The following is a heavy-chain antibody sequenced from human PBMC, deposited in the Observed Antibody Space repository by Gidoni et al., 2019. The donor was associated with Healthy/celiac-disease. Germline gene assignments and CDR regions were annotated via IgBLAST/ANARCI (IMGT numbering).Heavy chain of an antibody. Sequence: QVQLVAPGGGVVQPGRSLRLSCAASGFTFRSYCMHWVRQAPGKGLGWGAVISYDGSNKDYADSVKGRFTSSRDNSKNTLYLQMNSLRAEDTAVYYCAKAYYDILTGPRKPYRESPSFDNWGQGTLVTVSS. V-gene: IGHV3-30*18. CDR3: AKAYYDILTGPRKPYRESPSFDN. J-gene: IGHJ4*02. CDR1: GFTFRSYC. D-gene: IGHD3-9*01. CDR2: ISYDGSNK.